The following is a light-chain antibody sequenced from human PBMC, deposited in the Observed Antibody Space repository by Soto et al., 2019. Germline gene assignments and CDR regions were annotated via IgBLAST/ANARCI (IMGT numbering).Light chain of an antibody. Sequence: DIQVIQSPSSLSASVGDRVTITCRAKMRISNYLNWYQQKPGKAPKLLISGASTLQSGVPSRFSGSGSGADFTHTISSLQPDDSATYYCQQSHSTPLTFGGGTKLEIK. CDR3: QQSHSTPLT. J-gene: IGKJ4*01. CDR1: MRISNY. CDR2: GAS. V-gene: IGKV1-39*01.